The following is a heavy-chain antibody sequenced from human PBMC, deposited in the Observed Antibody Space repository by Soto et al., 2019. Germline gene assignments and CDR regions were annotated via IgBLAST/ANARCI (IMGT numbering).Heavy chain of an antibody. CDR2: ISSSGSGT. V-gene: IGHV3-23*01. CDR1: GFTLTSDV. D-gene: IGHD2-15*01. Sequence: PGGSRRFSCAASGFTLTSDVMYWVRQAPGKVLGFVSSISSSGSGTYYADSVQGRFTTSRDNSKNTLYLQMNRLRAEDTAVYYCAKGRSVGSLDWFDPWGQGTLVT. CDR3: AKGRSVGSLDWFDP. J-gene: IGHJ5*02.